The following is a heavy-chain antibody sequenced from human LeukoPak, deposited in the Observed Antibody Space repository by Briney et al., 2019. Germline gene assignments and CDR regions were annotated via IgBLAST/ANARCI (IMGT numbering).Heavy chain of an antibody. J-gene: IGHJ4*02. Sequence: SETLSLTCAVYGGPFSGYFWTWIRQPPGKGLEWIGEVNHSGSTNYNPSLKSRVTISVDMSKNQFSLKLSSVTAADTAVYYCARGLGSGSYSNWGQGTLVTVSS. CDR3: ARGLGSGSYSN. V-gene: IGHV4-34*01. CDR2: VNHSGST. CDR1: GGPFSGYF. D-gene: IGHD3-10*01.